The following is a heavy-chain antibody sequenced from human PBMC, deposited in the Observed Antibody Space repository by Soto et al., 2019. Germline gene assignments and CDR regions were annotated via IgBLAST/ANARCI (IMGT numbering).Heavy chain of an antibody. CDR1: GDSVSSNSAA. CDR3: ATSSWHLDAFDI. Sequence: PSQTLSLTCAISGDSVSSNSAAWNWIRQSPSRGLEWLGRTYYRSQWYNDYAVSVKSRININPDTSKNQFSLQLTSVTPEDTAVYYCATSSWHLDAFDIWGQGTMVTVSS. D-gene: IGHD6-6*01. CDR2: TYYRSQWYN. V-gene: IGHV6-1*01. J-gene: IGHJ3*02.